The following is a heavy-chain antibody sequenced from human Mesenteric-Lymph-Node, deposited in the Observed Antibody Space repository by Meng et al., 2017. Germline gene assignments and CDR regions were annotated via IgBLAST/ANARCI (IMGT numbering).Heavy chain of an antibody. Sequence: QVQLQGSGPGLVKPSGTLSLTCAVSGGSRSSRNWWSWVRQPPGKGLEWIGEIYHSGSTNYNPSLKSRVTISVDESKNQFSLRLSSVTAADTAVYYCARVGAYCGGDCYHPRWGQGTLVTVSS. J-gene: IGHJ4*02. CDR3: ARVGAYCGGDCYHPR. CDR1: GGSRSSRNW. D-gene: IGHD2-21*02. CDR2: IYHSGST. V-gene: IGHV4-4*02.